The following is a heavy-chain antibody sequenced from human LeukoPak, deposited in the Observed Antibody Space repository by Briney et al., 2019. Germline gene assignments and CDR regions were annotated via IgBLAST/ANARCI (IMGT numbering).Heavy chain of an antibody. CDR1: GGTFSSYA. V-gene: IGHV1-69*13. J-gene: IGHJ6*03. CDR3: ARLGYDSSELDYDYYYIDV. Sequence: SVKVSCKASGGTFSSYAISWVRQAPGQGLEWMAVIIPVFAIADSAQKFQGRVTITADESTSTVYMKMSSLTSEDTAVYYCARLGYDSSELDYDYYYIDVWGKGTTVTVSS. CDR2: IIPVFAIA. D-gene: IGHD3-22*01.